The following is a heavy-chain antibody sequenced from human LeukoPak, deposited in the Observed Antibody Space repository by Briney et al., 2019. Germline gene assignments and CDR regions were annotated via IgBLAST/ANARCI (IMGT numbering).Heavy chain of an antibody. D-gene: IGHD5-24*01. V-gene: IGHV1-69*04. J-gene: IGHJ4*01. Sequence: ASVKVSCKASGGTFSSYAISWVRQAPGQGLEWMGRIIPILGIANYAQKFQGRVTITADKSTSTAYMELSSLRSEDTAVYYCASGRWLQLYYFDYWGQGTLVTVSS. CDR1: GGTFSSYA. CDR3: ASGRWLQLYYFDY. CDR2: IIPILGIA.